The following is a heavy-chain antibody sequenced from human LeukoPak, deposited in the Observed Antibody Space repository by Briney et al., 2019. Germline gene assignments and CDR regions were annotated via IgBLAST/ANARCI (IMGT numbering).Heavy chain of an antibody. CDR3: ATHSSGYDSGNDAFDI. J-gene: IGHJ3*02. CDR2: IYYSGST. V-gene: IGHV4-30-4*08. Sequence: PSQTLSLTCTVSGGSISSGDYYWSWIRQPPGKGLEWIGYIYYSGSTYYNPSLKSRVTISEDTSKNRFSLKLSSVTAADTAVYYCATHSSGYDSGNDAFDIWGQGTMVTVSS. D-gene: IGHD3-22*01. CDR1: GGSISSGDYY.